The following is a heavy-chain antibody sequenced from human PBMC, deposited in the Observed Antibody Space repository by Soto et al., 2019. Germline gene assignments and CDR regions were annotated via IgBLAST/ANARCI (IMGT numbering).Heavy chain of an antibody. D-gene: IGHD3-3*01. CDR3: AARDRYYDFWSGLAFDI. Sequence: ASVKVSCKASGYTFTSYDINWVRQATGQGLEWMGWMNPDSGNTSYAQKFQGRVTITRNMSISTAYMELSSLRSEDTAVYYCAARDRYYDFWSGLAFDIWGQGTMVTVSS. CDR2: MNPDSGNT. V-gene: IGHV1-8*01. J-gene: IGHJ3*02. CDR1: GYTFTSYD.